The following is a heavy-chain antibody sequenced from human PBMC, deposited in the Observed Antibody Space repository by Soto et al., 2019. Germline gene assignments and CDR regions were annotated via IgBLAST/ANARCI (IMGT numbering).Heavy chain of an antibody. V-gene: IGHV1-2*04. CDR1: GYSFIDYY. CDR3: ARGRKVVATPARDDWFDP. CDR2: INPEDGAT. D-gene: IGHD2-21*02. Sequence: QVQLVQSGAEVRRPGASVRVSCKASGYSFIDYYINWVRQAPGQGLEWMGWINPEDGATKSAQKFQDWVTMTSDTSHTTAYLDLRSDDTAVYYCARGRKVVATPARDDWFDPWGQGTLVTVSS. J-gene: IGHJ5*02.